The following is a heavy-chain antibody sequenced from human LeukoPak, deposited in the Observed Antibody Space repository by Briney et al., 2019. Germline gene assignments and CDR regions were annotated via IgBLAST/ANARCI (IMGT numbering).Heavy chain of an antibody. Sequence: GGSLRLSCAASGFTFSSYGMHWVRQAPGKGLDWVAFIRYDGNNKYYADSVKGRFTISRDNSKNTLYLQMNSLRAEDTAVYYCAKLISPYDYWGQGTLVTVSS. CDR3: AKLISPYDY. V-gene: IGHV3-30*02. J-gene: IGHJ4*02. CDR1: GFTFSSYG. CDR2: IRYDGNNK.